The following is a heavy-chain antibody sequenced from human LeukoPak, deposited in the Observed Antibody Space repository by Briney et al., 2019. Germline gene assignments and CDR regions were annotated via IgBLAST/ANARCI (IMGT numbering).Heavy chain of an antibody. Sequence: SETLSLTCTVSGGSISSYYWSWLRQPPGKGLEWFGYIYYSGGTNYNPSLKSRVTISVDTSKNQFSLKLSSVTAADTAVYYCASARYGSGSYHARSYYFDYWGQGTLVTVSS. D-gene: IGHD3-10*01. J-gene: IGHJ4*02. CDR3: ASARYGSGSYHARSYYFDY. CDR2: IYYSGGT. CDR1: GGSISSYY. V-gene: IGHV4-59*01.